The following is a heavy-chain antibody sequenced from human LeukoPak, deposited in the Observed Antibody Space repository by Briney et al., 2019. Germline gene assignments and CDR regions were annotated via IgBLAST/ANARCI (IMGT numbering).Heavy chain of an antibody. Sequence: AASVKVSCKASGYPFNNYDINWVRQAPGQGLEWMGWINPNTGDTNYAQKFQGRVTMTRDTSSSTAYMELSRLRSDDTAMYYCAKDQGRGYTYGLYYFDYWGQGTLVTVSS. V-gene: IGHV1-2*02. D-gene: IGHD5-18*01. J-gene: IGHJ4*02. CDR1: GYPFNNYD. CDR3: AKDQGRGYTYGLYYFDY. CDR2: INPNTGDT.